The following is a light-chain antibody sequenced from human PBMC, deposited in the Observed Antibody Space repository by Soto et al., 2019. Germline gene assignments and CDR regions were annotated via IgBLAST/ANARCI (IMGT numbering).Light chain of an antibody. CDR2: GAS. Sequence: EIVMTQSPATLSVSPGERATLSCRASQFVSSNLAWYQQKPGPAPRLLIYGASTRATGIPARFSGSGSGTEFTLTISSLQSEDFAVYYCQQYNNWPPFTFGPGTKVDIK. CDR1: QFVSSN. J-gene: IGKJ3*01. V-gene: IGKV3-15*01. CDR3: QQYNNWPPFT.